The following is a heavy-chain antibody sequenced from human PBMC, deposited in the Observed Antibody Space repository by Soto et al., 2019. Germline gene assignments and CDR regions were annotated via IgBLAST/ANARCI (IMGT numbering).Heavy chain of an antibody. D-gene: IGHD1-26*01. J-gene: IGHJ4*02. CDR2: IYYSGST. Sequence: QVQLQESGPGLVKPSETLSLTCTVSGGSISSYYWNWIRQPPGKGLEWIGYIYYSGSTNYNPSLKSRVTISVDTSKNQFSLKLSSVTAADTAVYYCARGGSGSTWDYWGQGTLVTVSS. CDR1: GGSISSYY. V-gene: IGHV4-59*01. CDR3: ARGGSGSTWDY.